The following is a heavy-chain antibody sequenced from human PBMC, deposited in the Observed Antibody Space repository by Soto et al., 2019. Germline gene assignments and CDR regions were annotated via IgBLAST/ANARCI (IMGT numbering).Heavy chain of an antibody. Sequence: EVQLLESGGGLEQPGGSLRLSCVGSGHTFHNYAMTWVRQAPGKGLEWVSGISGSGGSTYYADSVRGRFTISRDDSKNTLYLQMDSLRAEDTAVYYCAKVSGGIGVVPAPLNWGQGTLVTVSS. CDR2: ISGSGGST. J-gene: IGHJ4*02. V-gene: IGHV3-23*01. CDR1: GHTFHNYA. CDR3: AKVSGGIGVVPAPLN. D-gene: IGHD2-2*01.